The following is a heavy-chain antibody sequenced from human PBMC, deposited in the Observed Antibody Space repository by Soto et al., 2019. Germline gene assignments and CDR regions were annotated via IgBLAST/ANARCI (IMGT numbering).Heavy chain of an antibody. D-gene: IGHD3-10*01. CDR1: GFTFSSYA. CDR3: AKDHPLYYYGSGSYYNANLFDY. Sequence: GGSLRLSCAASGFTFSSYAMSWVRQAPGKGLEWVSAISGSGGSTYYADSVKGRFTISRDNSKNTLYLQMNSLRAEDTAVYYCAKDHPLYYYGSGSYYNANLFDYWGQGTLVTVSS. V-gene: IGHV3-23*01. CDR2: ISGSGGST. J-gene: IGHJ4*02.